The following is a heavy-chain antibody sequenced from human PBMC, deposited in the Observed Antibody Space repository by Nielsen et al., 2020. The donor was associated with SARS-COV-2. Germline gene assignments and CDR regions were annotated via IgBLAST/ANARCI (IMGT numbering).Heavy chain of an antibody. CDR3: ARRAEGLELWRRYFYYMDV. J-gene: IGHJ6*03. D-gene: IGHD5-18*01. V-gene: IGHV4-34*01. CDR2: INHSGST. CDR1: GFTFSTYW. Sequence: ESLKISCAASGFTFSTYWVHWIRQSPGKGLEWIGEINHSGSTNYNPSLKSRVTISIDTSKKQFSLNLSSVTAADMAVYYCARRAEGLELWRRYFYYMDVWGKGTTVTVSS.